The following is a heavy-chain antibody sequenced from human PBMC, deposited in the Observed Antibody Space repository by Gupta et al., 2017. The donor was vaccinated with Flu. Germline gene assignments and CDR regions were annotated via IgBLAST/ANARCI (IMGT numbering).Heavy chain of an antibody. CDR3: TSEIPVGGSDN. D-gene: IGHD2-2*01. J-gene: IGHJ4*02. CDR2: VYYSGNT. V-gene: IGHV4-39*01. Sequence: GWIRQPPGKGLELVGTVYYSGNTYNKPSLKDRFTMSVDTSRNQFSRGLNSVTAADTAMYYCTSEIPVGGSDNWGQGTLVTVSS.